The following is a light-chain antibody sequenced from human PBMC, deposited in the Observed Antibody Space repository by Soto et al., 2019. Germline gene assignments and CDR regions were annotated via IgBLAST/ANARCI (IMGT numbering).Light chain of an antibody. CDR1: QTVRTY. V-gene: IGKV1-39*01. J-gene: IGKJ5*01. CDR3: QQSYNTPVT. CDR2: AAS. Sequence: DIQMTQSPASLSASVEDRVTITCRASQTVRTYLNWYHQKPGKAPKLLIYAASNLQSGVPSRFSGSGSGTDFTLTITSLRPEDFATYWCQQSYNTPVTFGQGTRLEI.